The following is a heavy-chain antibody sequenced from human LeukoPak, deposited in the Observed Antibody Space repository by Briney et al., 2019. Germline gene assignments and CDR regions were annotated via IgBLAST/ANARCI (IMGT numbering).Heavy chain of an antibody. V-gene: IGHV1-8*03. D-gene: IGHD3-22*01. CDR3: ARGSHYYDSSGYYPDY. CDR1: GYTFTSYD. CDR2: MNPNSGNT. J-gene: IGHJ4*02. Sequence: GASVKVSCKASGYTFTSYDINWVRQATGQGLEWMGWMNPNSGNTGYAQKFQGRVTITRNTSISTAYMELSGLRSEDTAVYYCARGSHYYDSSGYYPDYWGQGTLVTVSS.